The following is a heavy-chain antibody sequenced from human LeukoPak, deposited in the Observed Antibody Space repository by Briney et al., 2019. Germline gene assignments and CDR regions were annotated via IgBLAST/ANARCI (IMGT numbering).Heavy chain of an antibody. CDR2: ISSSSSYI. CDR3: ARLCSGGSCAAFDI. CDR1: GFTFSSYS. J-gene: IGHJ3*02. V-gene: IGHV3-21*01. D-gene: IGHD2-15*01. Sequence: GGSLRLSCAASGFTFSSYSMNWVRQAPGKGLEWVSSISSSSSYIYYADSVKGRFTISRDNAKNSLYLQMDSLRAEDTAVYYCARLCSGGSCAAFDIWGQGTMVTVSS.